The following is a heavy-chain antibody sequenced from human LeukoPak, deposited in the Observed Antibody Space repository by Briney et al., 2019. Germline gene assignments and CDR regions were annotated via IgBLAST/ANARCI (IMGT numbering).Heavy chain of an antibody. Sequence: GESLQISCKGSGYIFTSYWIGWVRQMPGKGLEWMGIIYPGDSDTRYSPSFQGQATISADKSISTAYLQWSSLKASDTAMYYCARLKGYYDSSGSLFDYWGQGTLVTVSS. J-gene: IGHJ4*02. CDR2: IYPGDSDT. D-gene: IGHD3-22*01. CDR1: GYIFTSYW. V-gene: IGHV5-51*01. CDR3: ARLKGYYDSSGSLFDY.